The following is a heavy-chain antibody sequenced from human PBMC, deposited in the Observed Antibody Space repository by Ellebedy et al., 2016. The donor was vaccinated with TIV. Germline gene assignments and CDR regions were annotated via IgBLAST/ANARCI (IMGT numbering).Heavy chain of an antibody. D-gene: IGHD6-6*01. CDR1: GFTFSSYS. V-gene: IGHV3-23*01. Sequence: PGGSLRLSCAASGFTFSSYSMNWVRQAPGKGLEWVSAIGDNAVSTYYADSVKGRFTISRDNSKNTLYLLMDSLRAEDAAVYYCAKASAAARPYFFDYWGQGTLVTVSS. CDR2: IGDNAVST. J-gene: IGHJ4*02. CDR3: AKASAAARPYFFDY.